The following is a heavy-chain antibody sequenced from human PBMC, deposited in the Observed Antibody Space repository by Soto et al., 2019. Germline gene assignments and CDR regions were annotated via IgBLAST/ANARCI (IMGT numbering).Heavy chain of an antibody. Sequence: QVQVVESGGGVVQPGRSLRLSCAASGFTFSSYGMHWVRQAPGKGLEWVAVIWYDGSNKYYADSVKGRFTISRDNSKNTLYLQMNSLRAEDTAVYYCARVPKLDPYYFDYWGQGTLVTVSS. D-gene: IGHD1-1*01. CDR1: GFTFSSYG. V-gene: IGHV3-33*01. CDR2: IWYDGSNK. CDR3: ARVPKLDPYYFDY. J-gene: IGHJ4*02.